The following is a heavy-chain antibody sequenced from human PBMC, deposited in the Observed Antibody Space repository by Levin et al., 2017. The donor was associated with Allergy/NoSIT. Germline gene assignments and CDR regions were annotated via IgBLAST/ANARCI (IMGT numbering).Heavy chain of an antibody. CDR2: IYYSGNT. D-gene: IGHD1-14*01. CDR1: GGSIGTTSYY. Sequence: SETLSLTCTVSGGSIGTTSYYWGWIRQPPGTGLEWIGSIYYSGNTYYNPSLKSRVTISVDTSKNQFSLNLSSVTAADTAVYYCARHAGIATGFGPWGQGTLVTVSS. V-gene: IGHV4-39*01. J-gene: IGHJ5*02. CDR3: ARHAGIATGFGP.